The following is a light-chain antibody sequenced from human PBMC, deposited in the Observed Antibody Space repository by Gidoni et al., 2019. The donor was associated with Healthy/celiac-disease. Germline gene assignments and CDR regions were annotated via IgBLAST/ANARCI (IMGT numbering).Light chain of an antibody. V-gene: IGKV3-11*01. CDR1: QSVSSY. J-gene: IGKJ4*01. CDR2: DAS. Sequence: EIVLTQSPATLSLSPGESATLSCRASQSVSSYLAWYQQKPGQAPRLLIYDASNRATGIPARFSGSGSGTDFTLTISSLEPEDFAVYYCQQRSNWPLTFXXXTKXEIK. CDR3: QQRSNWPLT.